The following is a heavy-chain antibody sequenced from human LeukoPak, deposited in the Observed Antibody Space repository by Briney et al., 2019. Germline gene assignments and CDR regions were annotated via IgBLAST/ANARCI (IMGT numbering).Heavy chain of an antibody. CDR2: INTGNGNT. Sequence: ASVKVSCKASGYSFRGYAIHWVRQAPGQRLEWMGWINTGNGNTKSLQKSQDRLSITRDTSASTVYMELSSLTSEETAMYYCARDPLWFGAFSPTYYFDYWGQGTLVTASS. V-gene: IGHV1-3*04. J-gene: IGHJ4*02. D-gene: IGHD3-10*01. CDR1: GYSFRGYA. CDR3: ARDPLWFGAFSPTYYFDY.